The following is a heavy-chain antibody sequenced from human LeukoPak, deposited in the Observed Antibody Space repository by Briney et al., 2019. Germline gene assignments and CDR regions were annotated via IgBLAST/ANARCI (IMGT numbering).Heavy chain of an antibody. CDR2: ITGSGSGI. Sequence: GGSLRLSCAASGFTFSNYAMSWVRQAPGKGLEWVSAITGSGSGIYYADSMKSRFTISRDNSKNTLYLQINSLRAEDTAVYYCAKWEDYDVLTGYYVSDYWGQGTLVTVSS. J-gene: IGHJ4*02. CDR3: AKWEDYDVLTGYYVSDY. V-gene: IGHV3-23*01. D-gene: IGHD3-9*01. CDR1: GFTFSNYA.